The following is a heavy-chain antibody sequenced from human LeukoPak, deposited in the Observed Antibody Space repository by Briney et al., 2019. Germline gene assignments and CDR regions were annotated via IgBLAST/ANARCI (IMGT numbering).Heavy chain of an antibody. CDR2: IYSGGST. V-gene: IGHV3-53*01. J-gene: IGHJ6*02. CDR3: ARGLIVVVPAAMPTYYYYGMDV. Sequence: PGGSLRLSCAASGFTVSSNYMSWVRQAPGKGLEWVSVIYSGGSTYYADSVKGRFTISRDNSKNTLYLQMNSLRAEDTAVYYCARGLIVVVPAAMPTYYYYGMDVWGQGTTVTVSS. D-gene: IGHD2-2*01. CDR1: GFTVSSNY.